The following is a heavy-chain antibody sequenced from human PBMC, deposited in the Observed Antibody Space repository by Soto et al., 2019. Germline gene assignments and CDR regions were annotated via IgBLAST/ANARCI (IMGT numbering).Heavy chain of an antibody. D-gene: IGHD5-18*01. J-gene: IGHJ4*02. CDR2: ISYDGSNQ. Sequence: GGSLRLSCAASGFSFNTYGMYWVRQAPGKGLEWVAAISYDGSNQYHAVSVKGRFTIPRDNSKSTLYLQMNSLRVEDTAVYYCAKDIVKYTYGACDYWGQGALVTVSS. CDR3: AKDIVKYTYGACDY. V-gene: IGHV3-30*18. CDR1: GFSFNTYG.